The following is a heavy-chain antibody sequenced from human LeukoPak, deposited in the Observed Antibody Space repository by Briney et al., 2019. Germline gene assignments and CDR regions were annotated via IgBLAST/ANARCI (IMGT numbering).Heavy chain of an antibody. CDR1: GFTFSSYS. CDR3: ARNWNDDAFDI. CDR2: ISSSSYI. Sequence: GGSLRLSCAASGFTFSSYSMNWVRQAPGKGLEWVSSISSSSYIYYADSVKGRFTISRDNAKNSLYLQMNSLRAEDTAVYYCARNWNDDAFDIWGQGTMVTVSS. V-gene: IGHV3-21*01. J-gene: IGHJ3*02. D-gene: IGHD1-1*01.